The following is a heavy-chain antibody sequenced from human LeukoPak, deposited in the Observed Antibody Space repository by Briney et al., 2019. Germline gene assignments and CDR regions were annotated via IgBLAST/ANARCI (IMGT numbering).Heavy chain of an antibody. CDR1: GFTFRSYS. Sequence: GGSLRLSCAASGFTFRSYSMNWVRQAPGEGPEWISYISSGSGGTTYYADSVRGRFTISRDNAKNSLYLQMNSLRADDTAVYYCARVNYVSSGWGAPFDYWGQGTLVTVSS. D-gene: IGHD3-16*01. J-gene: IGHJ4*02. CDR2: ISSGSGGTT. CDR3: ARVNYVSSGWGAPFDY. V-gene: IGHV3-48*04.